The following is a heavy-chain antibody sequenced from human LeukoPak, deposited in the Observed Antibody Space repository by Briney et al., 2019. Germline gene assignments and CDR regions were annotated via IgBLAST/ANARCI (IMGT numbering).Heavy chain of an antibody. CDR3: ARSAPRYCSSTSCYGGLLEFDP. J-gene: IGHJ5*02. CDR2: IHYRGNT. Sequence: SETLSLTCTVSGGSISSSNYYWGWIRQPPGKGLEWIGSIHYRGNTYYNPSLKSRVTISVDTSKNQFSLKLSSVTAADTAVYYCARSAPRYCSSTSCYGGLLEFDPWGQGTLVTVSS. D-gene: IGHD2-2*01. V-gene: IGHV4-39*01. CDR1: GGSISSSNYY.